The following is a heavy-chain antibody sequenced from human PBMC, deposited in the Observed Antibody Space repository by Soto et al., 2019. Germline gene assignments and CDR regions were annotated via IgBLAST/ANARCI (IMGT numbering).Heavy chain of an antibody. CDR1: GFTFSTNG. D-gene: IGHD1-26*01. CDR3: AKDRRSGSYDD. J-gene: IGHJ4*02. CDR2: ISGSGGST. V-gene: IGHV3-23*01. Sequence: QPGGSLRLSCAASGFTFSTNGMTWARQAPGKGLEWVSGISGSGGSTHYADSVKGRFTISRDNSKNTLYLQMNSLRAEDTAVYYCAKDRRSGSYDDWGQGTLVTVSS.